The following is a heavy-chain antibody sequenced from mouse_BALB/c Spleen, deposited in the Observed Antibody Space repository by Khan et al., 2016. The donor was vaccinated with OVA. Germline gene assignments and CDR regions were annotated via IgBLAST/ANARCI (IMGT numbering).Heavy chain of an antibody. Sequence: QVQLQQSGAELARPGASVKMSCKASGYTFTSYTIHWVKQRPGQGLEWIGYINPSSGYSNYNQKFRDKATLTADKSSSTAYMQLSSLTSEDSAVYYCARVGPYHGNYGAWVAYWGQGTLVTVSA. J-gene: IGHJ3*01. CDR1: GYTFTSYT. CDR2: INPSSGYS. V-gene: IGHV1-4*01. CDR3: ARVGPYHGNYGAWVAY. D-gene: IGHD2-10*01.